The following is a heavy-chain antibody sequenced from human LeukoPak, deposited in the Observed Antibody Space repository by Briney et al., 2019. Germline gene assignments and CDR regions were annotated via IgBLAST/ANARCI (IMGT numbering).Heavy chain of an antibody. J-gene: IGHJ4*02. CDR1: GGSISSYY. CDR2: IYYSGST. V-gene: IGHV4-59*12. D-gene: IGHD1-26*01. Sequence: SETLSLTCTVSGGSISSYYWSWIRQPPGKGLEWIGYIYYSGSTYYNPSLKSRVTISVDRSKNQFSLKLSSVTAADTAVYYCASRVGATGYLDYWGQGTLVTVSS. CDR3: ASRVGATGYLDY.